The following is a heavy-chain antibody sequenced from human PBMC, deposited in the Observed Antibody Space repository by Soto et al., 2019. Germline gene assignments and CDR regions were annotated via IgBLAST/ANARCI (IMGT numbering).Heavy chain of an antibody. D-gene: IGHD4-17*01. CDR2: ISSSSSYI. CDR3: ATTNYGGNSDYFDY. V-gene: IGHV3-21*01. Sequence: GSLRLSCAASGFTFSSYSMNWVRQAPGKGLEWVSSISSSSSYIYYADSVKGRFTISRDNAKNSLYLQMNSLRAEDTAVYYCATTNYGGNSDYFDYWGQGTLVTVSS. CDR1: GFTFSSYS. J-gene: IGHJ4*02.